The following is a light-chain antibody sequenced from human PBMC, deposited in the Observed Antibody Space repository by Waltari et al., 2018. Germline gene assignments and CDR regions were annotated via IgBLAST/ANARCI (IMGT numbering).Light chain of an antibody. J-gene: IGLJ1*01. CDR3: SSYAGSNNYV. V-gene: IGLV2-8*01. CDR1: SSDVGSYNL. CDR2: EVI. Sequence: QSALTQPPSASGSPGQSVTISCTGPSSDVGSYNLVSWYQQHPGKAPKLMIYEVIKRPSGVPDRFSGSKSGNTASLTVSGLQADDEADYYCSSYAGSNNYVFGTGTKVTVL.